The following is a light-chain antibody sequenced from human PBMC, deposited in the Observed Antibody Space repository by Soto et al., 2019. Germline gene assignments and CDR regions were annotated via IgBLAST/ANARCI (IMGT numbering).Light chain of an antibody. V-gene: IGKV3-20*01. Sequence: EIVLTQSPGTLSLSPGERATLSCRASQSVSSSYLAWYQQKPGQAPRLLIYGASSRATGIPYRFSGSGSGTDFTLTISRLEPEDFAVYYCHQYSSAPMYTFGQGTKLEIK. CDR2: GAS. CDR3: HQYSSAPMYT. J-gene: IGKJ2*01. CDR1: QSVSSSY.